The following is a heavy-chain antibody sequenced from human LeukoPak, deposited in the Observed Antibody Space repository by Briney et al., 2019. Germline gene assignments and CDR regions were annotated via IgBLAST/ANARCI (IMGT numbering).Heavy chain of an antibody. D-gene: IGHD6-6*01. CDR3: ARAYPRIAARPLAFDY. CDR1: GYTFTSYY. J-gene: IGHJ4*02. Sequence: ASVKVSCKASGYTFTSYYMHWVRQAPGQGLEWMGIINPSGGSTSYAQKFQGRDTMTRDTSTSTVYMELSSLRSEDTAVYYCARAYPRIAARPLAFDYWGQGTLVTVSS. CDR2: INPSGGST. V-gene: IGHV1-46*01.